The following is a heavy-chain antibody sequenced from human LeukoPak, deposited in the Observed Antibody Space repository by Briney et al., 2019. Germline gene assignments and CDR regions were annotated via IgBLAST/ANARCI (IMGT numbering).Heavy chain of an antibody. CDR1: GYTFTSYG. J-gene: IGHJ3*02. CDR2: ISAYNGNT. D-gene: IGHD6-6*01. CDR3: ARVARIQYAFDI. V-gene: IGHV1-18*01. Sequence: ASVTVSYKASGYTFTSYGIRWVRQAPGQGLEWMGWISAYNGNTNYPQKLQGRVTITTDTSTSTAYMELRSLRSDDTAVYFCARVARIQYAFDIWGQGTMVTVSS.